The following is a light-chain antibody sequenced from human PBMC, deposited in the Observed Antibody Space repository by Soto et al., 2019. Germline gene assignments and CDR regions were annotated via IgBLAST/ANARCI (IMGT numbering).Light chain of an antibody. V-gene: IGKV3-15*01. Sequence: EIVMTQSPATLSVSPGERATLSCRASQSLYNNLAWYQQKPGQAPRLLIYGASARATGIPARFSGSGSGTEFTLTISSLQSEDFAVYYCQQYNNWPLTFGGGTQVEIK. CDR2: GAS. J-gene: IGKJ4*01. CDR1: QSLYNN. CDR3: QQYNNWPLT.